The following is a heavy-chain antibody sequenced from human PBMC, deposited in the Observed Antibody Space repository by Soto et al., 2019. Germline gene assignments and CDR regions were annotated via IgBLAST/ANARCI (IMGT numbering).Heavy chain of an antibody. CDR2: ISSSSSTI. J-gene: IGHJ4*02. CDR3: ARAPVTTVVTPFDY. Sequence: EVQLVESGGGLVQPGGSLRLSCAASGFTFSSYSMNWVRQAPGKGLEWVSYISSSSSTIYYADSVKGRFTISRDNAKNSLYLQMNSLRDEDTAVYYCARAPVTTVVTPFDYWGQGTLVTVSS. CDR1: GFTFSSYS. D-gene: IGHD4-17*01. V-gene: IGHV3-48*02.